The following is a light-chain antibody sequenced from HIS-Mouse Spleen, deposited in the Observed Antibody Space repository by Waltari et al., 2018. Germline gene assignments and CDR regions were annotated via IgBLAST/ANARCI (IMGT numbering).Light chain of an antibody. J-gene: IGKJ1*01. Sequence: DIQMTQSPSTLSASVGDRVTITCRASQSISSWLAWYQQKTGKAPKLLIYKASSLERWVPSRFSGSGSGTEFTLTISSLQPDDFATYYCQQYNSYSKWTFGQGTKVEIK. CDR1: QSISSW. CDR2: KAS. CDR3: QQYNSYSKWT. V-gene: IGKV1-5*03.